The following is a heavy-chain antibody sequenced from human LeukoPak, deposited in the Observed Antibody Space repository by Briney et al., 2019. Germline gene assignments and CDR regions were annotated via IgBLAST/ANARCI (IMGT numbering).Heavy chain of an antibody. V-gene: IGHV3-9*01. CDR1: GFTFDDYA. CDR3: AKDFAHDYYDSSARGAFDI. J-gene: IGHJ3*02. D-gene: IGHD3-22*01. CDR2: ISWNSGSI. Sequence: PGRSLRLSCAASGFTFDDYAMHWVRQAPGKGLEWVSGISWNSGSIGYADSVKGRSTISRDNAKNSLYLQMNSLRAEDTALYYCAKDFAHDYYDSSARGAFDIWGQGTMVTVSS.